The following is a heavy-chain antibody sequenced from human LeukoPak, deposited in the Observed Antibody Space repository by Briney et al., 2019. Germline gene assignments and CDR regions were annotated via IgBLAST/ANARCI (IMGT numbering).Heavy chain of an antibody. V-gene: IGHV3-74*01. Sequence: GGSLRLSCAASGFTFSSYWMHWVRQAPGEGLVWVSRIKADGTTTNYADSVKGRFTVSRDNAKNTLYLQMNSLRAEDTAVYYCARGPYTSGVYRLDYWGQGTLVTVSS. CDR1: GFTFSSYW. CDR2: IKADGTTT. D-gene: IGHD6-19*01. CDR3: ARGPYTSGVYRLDY. J-gene: IGHJ4*02.